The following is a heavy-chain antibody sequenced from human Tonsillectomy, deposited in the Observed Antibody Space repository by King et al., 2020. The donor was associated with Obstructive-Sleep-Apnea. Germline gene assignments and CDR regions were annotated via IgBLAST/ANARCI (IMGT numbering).Heavy chain of an antibody. V-gene: IGHV4-39*07. CDR1: GGSISSSSYF. CDR3: ARVSYDSSGYYFFDY. D-gene: IGHD3-22*01. J-gene: IGHJ4*02. CDR2: IFYSGST. Sequence: QLQESGPGLVKPSETLSLTCTVSGGSISSSSYFWGWIRQPPGTGLEWIARIFYSGSTYYNPSLKSRVTISVDTSKNQFSLKLSSVTAADTAVYYCARVSYDSSGYYFFDYWGQGTLVTVSS.